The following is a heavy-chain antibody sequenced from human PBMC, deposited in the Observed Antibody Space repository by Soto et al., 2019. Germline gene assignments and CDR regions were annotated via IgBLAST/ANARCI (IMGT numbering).Heavy chain of an antibody. D-gene: IGHD4-17*01. J-gene: IGHJ6*02. Sequence: PGGSLRLSCVASGFDFDSYTIHWVRQAPGKGLEWVSFMSSRGSYIFYADSVKGRFTISRDDAKSILYLQMNSLRAEDTAVYYCARDLGDYGGYLYYHYAMDVWGQGTTVTVSS. CDR2: MSSRGSYI. V-gene: IGHV3-21*06. CDR1: GFDFDSYT. CDR3: ARDLGDYGGYLYYHYAMDV.